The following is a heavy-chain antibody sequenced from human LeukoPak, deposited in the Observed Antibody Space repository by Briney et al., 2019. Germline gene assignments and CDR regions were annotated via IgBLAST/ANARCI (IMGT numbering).Heavy chain of an antibody. Sequence: PGGSLRLSCAASGFTVSSNYMSCVRQAPGKGLEWVSVIYSGGSTYYADSVKGRFTISRDNSKNTLYLQMNSLRAEDTAVYYCSLGGEVGGVRTNHWGQGTLVTVSS. CDR1: GFTVSSNY. D-gene: IGHD1-26*01. CDR3: SLGGEVGGVRTNH. V-gene: IGHV3-53*01. J-gene: IGHJ5*02. CDR2: IYSGGST.